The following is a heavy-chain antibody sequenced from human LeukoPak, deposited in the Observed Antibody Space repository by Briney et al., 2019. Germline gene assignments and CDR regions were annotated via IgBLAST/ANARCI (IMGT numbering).Heavy chain of an antibody. J-gene: IGHJ4*02. CDR3: ARRERWQQYFDY. CDR2: IHYSGST. CDR1: GGSISSTSYY. V-gene: IGHV4-39*01. D-gene: IGHD5-24*01. Sequence: SETLSLTCTVSGGSISSTSYYWGWIRQPPGKGLEWIGSIHYSGSTYYNPSLKSRVTISVDTSKNQFSLKLSSVTAADTAVYYCARRERWQQYFDYWGQGTLVTVSS.